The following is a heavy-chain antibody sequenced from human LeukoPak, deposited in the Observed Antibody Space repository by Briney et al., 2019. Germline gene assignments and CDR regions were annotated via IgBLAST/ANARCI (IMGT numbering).Heavy chain of an antibody. Sequence: GGSLRLSCAASGFTFNNYDMHWVRQATGKGLGWVSSIGTAGDTYYSGSVKGRFTISRGNAKNSFYLQMNSVSAEDTAVYYCARELRYGGNPGTGDYGMDVWGQGTTVTVSS. J-gene: IGHJ6*02. D-gene: IGHD4/OR15-4a*01. CDR2: IGTAGDT. CDR3: ARELRYGGNPGTGDYGMDV. V-gene: IGHV3-13*01. CDR1: GFTFNNYD.